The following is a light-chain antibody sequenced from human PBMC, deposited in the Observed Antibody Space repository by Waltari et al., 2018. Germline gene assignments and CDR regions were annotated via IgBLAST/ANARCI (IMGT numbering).Light chain of an antibody. V-gene: IGLV4-69*01. J-gene: IGLJ2*01. Sequence: QLVLTQSPSASASLGASVKLTCTLSSGHSNFAIAWHQQQPEKGPRYLMKLRSDGSHSKGDGIPDRFSGSSSGAERYLTISSLQSEDDADYYCQTWGTGIQVFGGGTKLTVL. CDR2: LRSDGSH. CDR1: SGHSNFA. CDR3: QTWGTGIQV.